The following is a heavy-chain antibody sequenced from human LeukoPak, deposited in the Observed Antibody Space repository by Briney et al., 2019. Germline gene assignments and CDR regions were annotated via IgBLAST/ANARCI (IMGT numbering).Heavy chain of an antibody. CDR1: GDSVSSNSAA. J-gene: IGHJ4*02. D-gene: IGHD5-18*01. Sequence: SQTLSLTCGISGDSVSSNSAAWNWIRQSPSRGLEWLGRTYYRSKWYNDYALSVKSRITINPDTSKNQFSLQLSSVTHEDTAVYYCARDSRVNTSIVNFDCWGRGTLVTVSS. CDR3: ARDSRVNTSIVNFDC. CDR2: TYYRSKWYN. V-gene: IGHV6-1*01.